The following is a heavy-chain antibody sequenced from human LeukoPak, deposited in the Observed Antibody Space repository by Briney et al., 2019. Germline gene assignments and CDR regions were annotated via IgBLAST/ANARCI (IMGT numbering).Heavy chain of an antibody. CDR3: AKDTSYRGSTNFDY. CDR1: GFTFDDYA. V-gene: IGHV3-9*01. D-gene: IGHD1-26*01. Sequence: GGSLRLSCAASGFTFDDYAMPWVRQAPGKGLEWVSTISWNSGSMGYADSVKGRFTISRDNAKNSLYLQMNSLRVEDTALYYCAKDTSYRGSTNFDYWGQGTLVTVSS. J-gene: IGHJ4*02. CDR2: ISWNSGSM.